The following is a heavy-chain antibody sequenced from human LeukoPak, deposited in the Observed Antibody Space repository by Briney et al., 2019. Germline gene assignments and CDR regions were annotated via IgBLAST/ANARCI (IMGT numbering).Heavy chain of an antibody. CDR1: GFTFSRYG. V-gene: IGHV3-30*03. D-gene: IGHD3-16*01. CDR2: ISYDGNNK. J-gene: IGHJ4*02. Sequence: GGSLRLSCAASGFTFSRYGMHWVRQAPGKGLEWVAVISYDGNNKYYADSVKGRFTISRDNSKNTLYLQMNSLRVEDTAVYYCARDPGGANGYWGQGTLVTVSS. CDR3: ARDPGGANGY.